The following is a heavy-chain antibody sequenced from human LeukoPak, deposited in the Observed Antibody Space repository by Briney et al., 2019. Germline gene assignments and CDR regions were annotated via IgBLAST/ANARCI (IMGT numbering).Heavy chain of an antibody. CDR2: IYYSGTT. CDR1: GGSISSSAYY. V-gene: IGHV4-39*01. D-gene: IGHD4-17*01. J-gene: IGHJ4*02. Sequence: PSETLSLTCTVSGGSISSSAYYWGWIRQPPGKGLEWIGNIYYSGTTYYNPSLKSRVTISVDSSTSQFSLKPSSVTAADTAVYYCARLRDYGSSYFDYWGQGTLVTVSS. CDR3: ARLRDYGSSYFDY.